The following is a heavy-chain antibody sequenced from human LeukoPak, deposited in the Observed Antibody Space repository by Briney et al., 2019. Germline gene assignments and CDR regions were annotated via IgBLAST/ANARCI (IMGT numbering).Heavy chain of an antibody. CDR2: ISWNSDNI. V-gene: IGHV3-9*01. CDR1: GFTFGDFA. CDR3: AKDLNPGSYPTDAFDM. Sequence: SLRLSCAASGFTFGDFAMHWVRQPPGRGLEWVSGISWNSDNIGYVDSVEGRFTISRDNAKNSLYLQMNSLRPEDTALYYCAKDLNPGSYPTDAFDMWGQGTMVTVSS. D-gene: IGHD3-10*01. J-gene: IGHJ3*02.